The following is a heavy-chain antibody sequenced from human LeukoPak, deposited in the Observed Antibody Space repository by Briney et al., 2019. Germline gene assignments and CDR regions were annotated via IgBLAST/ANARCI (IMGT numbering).Heavy chain of an antibody. Sequence: PGGSLRLSCAASGFTFSTYSMNWVRQAPGKGLEWVSAISGSGGSTYYADSVKGRFTISRDNSKNTLYLQMNSLRAEDTAVYYCAKSRGYFDYWGQGTLVTVSS. CDR2: ISGSGGST. CDR1: GFTFSTYS. J-gene: IGHJ4*02. V-gene: IGHV3-23*01. CDR3: AKSRGYFDY.